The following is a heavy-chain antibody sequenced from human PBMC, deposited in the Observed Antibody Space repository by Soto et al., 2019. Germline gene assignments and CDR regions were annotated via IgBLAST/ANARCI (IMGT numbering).Heavy chain of an antibody. D-gene: IGHD2-15*01. CDR3: ARLAYCSGGSCSASYYYGMDV. CDR1: GYSFTSYW. CDR2: IYPGDSDT. Sequence: PGESLKISCKGSGYSFTSYWIAWVRQMPGKGLEWMGIIYPGDSDTRYSPSFQGQVIFSADKSNSTAYLQWRSLKAPDTAMYYCARLAYCSGGSCSASYYYGMDVWGQGTTVTVSS. V-gene: IGHV5-51*01. J-gene: IGHJ6*02.